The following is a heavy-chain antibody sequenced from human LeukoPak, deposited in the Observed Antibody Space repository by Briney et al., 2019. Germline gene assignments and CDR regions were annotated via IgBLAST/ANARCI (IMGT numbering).Heavy chain of an antibody. CDR2: VQSDGTGS. V-gene: IGHV3-74*03. J-gene: IGHJ4*02. CDR3: ARAQLGDPTDY. D-gene: IGHD1-26*01. CDR1: GFTFSSYA. Sequence: GGSLRLSCAASGFTFSSYAMYWVRQAPGKGLVWVSRVQSDGTGSMYADSVKGRFTISRDNAKNTLYLQMNSLTDEDTAVYFCARAQLGDPTDYWGQGTQVTVSS.